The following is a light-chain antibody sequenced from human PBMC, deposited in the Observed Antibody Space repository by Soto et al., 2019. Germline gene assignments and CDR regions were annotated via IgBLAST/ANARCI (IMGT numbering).Light chain of an antibody. CDR1: QSISSGY. V-gene: IGKV3-20*01. J-gene: IGKJ1*01. CDR2: GAS. Sequence: IVLTQSPGTLSLSPGERATLSCRASQSISSGYLAWYQQKPGQAPGLLIYGASSRATGIPDRFSGSGSETDFTLTISRLEPEDFAVYYCQQYGSSPRTFGQGTKVDIK. CDR3: QQYGSSPRT.